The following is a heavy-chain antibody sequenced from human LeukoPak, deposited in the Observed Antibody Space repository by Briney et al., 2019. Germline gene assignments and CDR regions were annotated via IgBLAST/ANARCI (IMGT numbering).Heavy chain of an antibody. CDR2: INHSGCT. D-gene: IGHD2-2*01. CDR3: SRGLPIPAARQVDAFDI. V-gene: IGHV4-34*01. CDR1: GGSFSGYY. J-gene: IGHJ3*02. Sequence: PSETLSLTCAVYGGSFSGYYWSWIRQPPGKGLEWIGEINHSGCTNYNPSLTSRVTISVDTSKNQFSLTLSSVTAAATPVYYCSRGLPIPAARQVDAFDIWGQGTVVTVSS.